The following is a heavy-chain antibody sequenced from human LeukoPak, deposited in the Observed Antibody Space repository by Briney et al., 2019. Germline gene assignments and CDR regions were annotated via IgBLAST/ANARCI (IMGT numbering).Heavy chain of an antibody. J-gene: IGHJ5*02. Sequence: PSETLSLTCAVYGGSFSGYYWSWIRQPPGKGLEWIGEINHSGSTNYNPSLKSRVTISVDTSKNQFSLKLSSVTAADTAVYYCARGAYGSGSYYSSYNWFDPWGQGTLVTVSS. V-gene: IGHV4-34*01. CDR1: GGSFSGYY. CDR2: INHSGST. D-gene: IGHD3-10*01. CDR3: ARGAYGSGSYYSSYNWFDP.